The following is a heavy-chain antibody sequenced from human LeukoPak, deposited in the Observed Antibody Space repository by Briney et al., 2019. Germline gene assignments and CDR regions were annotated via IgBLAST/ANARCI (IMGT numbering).Heavy chain of an antibody. CDR2: ISGSDGIT. V-gene: IGHV3-23*01. CDR3: AKDILRWAFDI. J-gene: IGHJ3*02. Sequence: GGSLRLSCAASGFTFSSNAMSWVRQAPGKGLEWVSAISGSDGITHYSDPVKGRFTISRDNSKNTLYLQMNSLRVEDTAVYYCAKDILRWAFDIWGQGTMVTVSS. D-gene: IGHD4-23*01. CDR1: GFTFSSNA.